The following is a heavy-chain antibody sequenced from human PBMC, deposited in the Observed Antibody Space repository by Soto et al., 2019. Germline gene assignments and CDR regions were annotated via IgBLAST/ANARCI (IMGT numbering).Heavy chain of an antibody. D-gene: IGHD3-9*01. Sequence: SETLSLTCSVSGGSINTYYWSWIRQPPGKGLEWIGYVYYSGNTNYNPSLKSRVTISVDTSRNQFSLKLTSVTAADTAVYYCARTRYDLLTGHRYYYYMDVWGKGATVTVSS. J-gene: IGHJ6*03. CDR3: ARTRYDLLTGHRYYYYMDV. V-gene: IGHV4-59*01. CDR1: GGSINTYY. CDR2: VYYSGNT.